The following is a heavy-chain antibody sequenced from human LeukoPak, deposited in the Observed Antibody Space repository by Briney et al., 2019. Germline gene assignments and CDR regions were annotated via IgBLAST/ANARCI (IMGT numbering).Heavy chain of an antibody. CDR2: INHSGST. D-gene: IGHD3-10*01. Sequence: SETLSLTCAVYGGSFSGYYWSWIRQPPGKGLEWIGEINHSGSTNYNPSLKSRVTISVDTSKNQFSLKLSSVTAADTAVYYCASFMYYGSGSYYDDPWGQGTLVTVSS. V-gene: IGHV4-34*01. J-gene: IGHJ5*02. CDR1: GGSFSGYY. CDR3: ASFMYYGSGSYYDDP.